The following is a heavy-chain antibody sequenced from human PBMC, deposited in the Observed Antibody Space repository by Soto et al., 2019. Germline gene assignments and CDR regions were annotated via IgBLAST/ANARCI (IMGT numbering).Heavy chain of an antibody. D-gene: IGHD4-17*01. CDR1: GFIFSTYA. CDR3: AHPRGYGVFDAVDI. J-gene: IGHJ3*02. Sequence: EVQLLETGGGLVQPGGSLRLSCAASGFIFSTYAMNWVRQAPGKGLEWVSAIDANGGSTYYAESVRGRFTISRDNSINTLYLQMSSLRTEDTAVYYCAHPRGYGVFDAVDIWGQGTMVTVSS. V-gene: IGHV3-23*01. CDR2: IDANGGST.